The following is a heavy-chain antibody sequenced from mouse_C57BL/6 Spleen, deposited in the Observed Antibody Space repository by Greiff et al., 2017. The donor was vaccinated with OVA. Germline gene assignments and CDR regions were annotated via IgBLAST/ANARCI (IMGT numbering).Heavy chain of an antibody. J-gene: IGHJ3*01. CDR1: GYTFTSYW. CDR3: AGGLRYIAY. Sequence: QVQLKQPGAELVRPGSSVKLSCKASGYTFTSYWMDWVKQRPGQGLEWIGNIYPSDSETHYNQKFKDKATLTVDKSSSTAYMQLSSLTSEDSAVYYCAGGLRYIAYWGQGTLVTVSA. V-gene: IGHV1-61*01. D-gene: IGHD1-1*01. CDR2: IYPSDSET.